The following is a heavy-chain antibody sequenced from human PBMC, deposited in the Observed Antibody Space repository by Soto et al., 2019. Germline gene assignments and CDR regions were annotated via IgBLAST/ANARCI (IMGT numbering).Heavy chain of an antibody. CDR3: ARGKRYDFWSGYYSLCWFDP. CDR2: INHSGST. D-gene: IGHD3-3*01. V-gene: IGHV4-34*01. Sequence: SETMSLTCAVYGGSFSGYYWSWIRKQPGKGLEWIGEINHSGSTNYNPSLKSRVTISVDTSKNQFSLKLSSVTAADTAVYYCARGKRYDFWSGYYSLCWFDPWGQGTLVTVSS. J-gene: IGHJ5*02. CDR1: GGSFSGYY.